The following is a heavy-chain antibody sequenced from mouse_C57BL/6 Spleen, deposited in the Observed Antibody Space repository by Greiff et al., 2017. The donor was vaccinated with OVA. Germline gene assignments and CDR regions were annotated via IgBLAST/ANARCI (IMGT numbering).Heavy chain of an antibody. J-gene: IGHJ2*01. Sequence: VKLVESGPELVKPGASVKISCKASGYAFSSSWMNWVKQRPGKGLEWIGRIYPGDGDPNYNGKFKGKATLTADKSSSTAYMQLSSLTSEDSAVYVCARREKKTGTYFDYWGQGTTLTVSS. V-gene: IGHV1-82*01. CDR3: ARREKKTGTYFDY. CDR1: GYAFSSSW. D-gene: IGHD4-1*01. CDR2: IYPGDGDP.